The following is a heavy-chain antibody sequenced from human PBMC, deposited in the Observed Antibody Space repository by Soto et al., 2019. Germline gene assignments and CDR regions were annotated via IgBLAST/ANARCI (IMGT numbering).Heavy chain of an antibody. CDR2: ISGSGGNT. CDR3: AKHVYCSGDSCYSVNYFDY. CDR1: GFTFSSYA. J-gene: IGHJ4*02. Sequence: EVQLLESGGGLVQPGGSLRLSCAASGFTFSSYAMSWVRQAPGKGLEWVSAISGSGGNTYYADAVKGRFTLSRDNSKVRLYLQMNSLRSEDTAVYYCAKHVYCSGDSCYSVNYFDYWGQGTMVTVSS. D-gene: IGHD2-15*01. V-gene: IGHV3-23*01.